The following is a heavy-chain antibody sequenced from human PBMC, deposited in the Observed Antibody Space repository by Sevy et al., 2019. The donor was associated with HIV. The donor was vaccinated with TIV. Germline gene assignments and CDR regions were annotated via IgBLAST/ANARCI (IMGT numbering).Heavy chain of an antibody. V-gene: IGHV3-15*01. CDR1: GFTFSNAW. CDR3: TAGVGASDFDY. Sequence: GGSLRLSCAASGFTFSNAWMSRVRQAPRKGLEWVGRIKSKTEGATRDFAAPVKGRLLISRDDSRNTVYLQMNSLKTEDTAVYYCTAGVGASDFDYWGQGTLVTVSS. D-gene: IGHD1-26*01. J-gene: IGHJ4*02. CDR2: IKSKTEGATR.